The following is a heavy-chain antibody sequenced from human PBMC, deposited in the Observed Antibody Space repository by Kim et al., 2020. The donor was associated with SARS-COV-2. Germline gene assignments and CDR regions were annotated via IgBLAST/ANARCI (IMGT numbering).Heavy chain of an antibody. CDR3: VRIADSARPYLSGSY. V-gene: IGHV4-39*01. CDR1: GASISDSRDY. Sequence: SETLSLTCTVSGASISDSRDYWGWVRQSPGRGLEWFGSFYYGGSTYYNPSLKSRVTISVDASRNQFFLTLSSVTAADTAIYYCVRIADSARPYLSGSY. CDR2: FYYGGST. J-gene: IGHJ4*03. D-gene: IGHD2-21*01.